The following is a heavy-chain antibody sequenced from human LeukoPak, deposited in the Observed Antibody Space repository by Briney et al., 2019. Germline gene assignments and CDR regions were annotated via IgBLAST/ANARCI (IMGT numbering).Heavy chain of an antibody. D-gene: IGHD3-10*01. Sequence: SETLSLTCTVSGGSISSSNYYWSWIRQPVGKGLEWIGSISYSGTTYYNPSLKSRVTISVDTSKNQFSLKLNSVTAADTAVFYCAANSADYNTLGSSYKVWGQGTLVTVSS. V-gene: IGHV4-39*01. CDR1: GGSISSSNYY. CDR2: ISYSGTT. J-gene: IGHJ4*02. CDR3: AANSADYNTLGSSYKV.